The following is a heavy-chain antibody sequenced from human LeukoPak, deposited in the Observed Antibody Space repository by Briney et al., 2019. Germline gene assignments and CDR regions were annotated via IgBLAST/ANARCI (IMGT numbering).Heavy chain of an antibody. Sequence: ASETLSLTCTVSGGSISSSSYYWGWIRQPPGKGLEWIGSIYYSGSTYYNPSLKSRVTISVDTSKNQFSLKLSSATAADTAVYYCARRPYYYGSGSYYIGWFDPWGQGTLVTVSS. J-gene: IGHJ5*02. CDR2: IYYSGST. CDR3: ARRPYYYGSGSYYIGWFDP. V-gene: IGHV4-39*01. CDR1: GGSISSSSYY. D-gene: IGHD3-10*01.